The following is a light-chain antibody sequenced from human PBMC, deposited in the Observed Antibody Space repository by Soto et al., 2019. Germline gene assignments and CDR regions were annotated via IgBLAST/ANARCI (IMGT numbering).Light chain of an antibody. J-gene: IGLJ2*01. CDR2: SNN. CDR1: SSNIGSKT. CDR3: AAWDDSLNGYVV. V-gene: IGLV1-44*01. Sequence: QSVLTQPPSASGTPGQRVTISCSGTSSNIGSKTVNWYQQLPGTAPTLLIYSNNQRPTRVPDRFSGSKSGTSASLAISGLQSEDEGDYYWAAWDDSLNGYVVFGGGTQLTVL.